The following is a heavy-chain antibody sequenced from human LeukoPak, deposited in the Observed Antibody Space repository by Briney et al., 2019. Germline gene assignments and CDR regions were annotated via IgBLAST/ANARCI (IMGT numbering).Heavy chain of an antibody. CDR3: ARDQRGSMVRGVIGYYYGMDV. Sequence: ASVKVSCKAFGGTFSSYAISWVRQAPGQGLEWMGGIIPIFGTANYAQKFQGRVTITADKSTSTAYLELSSLRSEDTAVYYCARDQRGSMVRGVIGYYYGMDVWGKGTTVTVSS. V-gene: IGHV1-69*06. CDR1: GGTFSSYA. J-gene: IGHJ6*04. D-gene: IGHD3-10*01. CDR2: IIPIFGTA.